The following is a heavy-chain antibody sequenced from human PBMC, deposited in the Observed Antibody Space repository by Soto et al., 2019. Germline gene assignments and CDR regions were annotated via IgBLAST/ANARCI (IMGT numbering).Heavy chain of an antibody. CDR3: ARDGQWLPRDGLRSSYYFDY. D-gene: IGHD6-19*01. V-gene: IGHV3-33*01. CDR1: GFNFSSYV. J-gene: IGHJ4*02. Sequence: QVQLVESGGGVVQPGRSLRLSCAASGFNFSSYVMHWVRQAPGKGLEWVAVIWYDGGNKYYADSVKGRFTISRDNCKNTLDLQMTSLRAEDTAVYYCARDGQWLPRDGLRSSYYFDYWGQGTLVTVSS. CDR2: IWYDGGNK.